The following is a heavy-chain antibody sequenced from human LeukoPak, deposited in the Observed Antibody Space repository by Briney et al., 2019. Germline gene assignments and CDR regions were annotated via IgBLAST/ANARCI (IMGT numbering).Heavy chain of an antibody. V-gene: IGHV4-34*01. CDR2: INHSGNT. D-gene: IGHD2-2*01. Sequence: WETLSLTCAAYGGSFSGYYRSWIRQPPGKGLEWIGEINHSGNTNYNASLKSRVTISVDTSKNKFSLKMSSVTAADTAVYYCARGPRGYCSSTSCPKAGYDYWGQGTLVTVSS. CDR3: ARGPRGYCSSTSCPKAGYDY. CDR1: GGSFSGYY. J-gene: IGHJ4*02.